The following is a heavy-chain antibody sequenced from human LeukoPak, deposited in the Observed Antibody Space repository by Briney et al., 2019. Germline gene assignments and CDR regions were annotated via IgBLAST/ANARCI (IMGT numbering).Heavy chain of an antibody. Sequence: ASVKVSCKASGGTFSSYAIIWVRQAPGQGLEWMGRIIPILGIANYAQKFQGRVTITADKSTSTAYMELSSLRSEDTAVYYCARYDSSGKRYFDLWGRGTLVTVSS. CDR1: GGTFSSYA. CDR2: IIPILGIA. J-gene: IGHJ2*01. V-gene: IGHV1-69*04. D-gene: IGHD3-22*01. CDR3: ARYDSSGKRYFDL.